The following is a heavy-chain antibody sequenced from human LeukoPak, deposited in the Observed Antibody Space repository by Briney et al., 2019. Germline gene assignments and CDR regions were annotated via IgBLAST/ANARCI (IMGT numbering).Heavy chain of an antibody. D-gene: IGHD2-2*01. CDR2: IKQDGSEE. Sequence: GGSLRLSCAASGFIFKSYWMSWVRQAPGKGLEWVANIKQDGSEEYYVGSVKGRFTISRDNAKNSLYLQMNSLRAEDTAVYYCASGYFGHYCSFTSCYAGVYWGQGTLVTVSS. CDR1: GFIFKSYW. CDR3: ASGYFGHYCSFTSCYAGVY. V-gene: IGHV3-7*01. J-gene: IGHJ4*02.